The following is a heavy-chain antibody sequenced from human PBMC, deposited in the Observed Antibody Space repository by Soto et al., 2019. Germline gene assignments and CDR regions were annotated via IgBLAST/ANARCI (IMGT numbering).Heavy chain of an antibody. D-gene: IGHD6-19*01. Sequence: EVQLLESGGGLEQPGGSLRLSCAASGFTFSSYAMNWVRQAPGKGLEWVSGMRGDGGRTYYADSVKGRFTISRDNFKNTLFLQMNSLRAEETAVDYCAARFDSGGWYYGAFDIWGQGTMVTVSS. J-gene: IGHJ3*02. CDR2: MRGDGGRT. CDR1: GFTFSSYA. CDR3: AARFDSGGWYYGAFDI. V-gene: IGHV3-23*01.